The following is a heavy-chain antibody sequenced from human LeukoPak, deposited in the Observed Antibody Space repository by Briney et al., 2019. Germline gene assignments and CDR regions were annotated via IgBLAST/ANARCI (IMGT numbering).Heavy chain of an antibody. CDR1: GFTFRHYD. CDR2: INTSGGST. CDR3: AKIPNTISWYFDY. J-gene: IGHJ4*02. Sequence: GGSLRLSCVASGFTFRHYDMSWVRQAPGKGLEWVSSINTSGGSTYYADSLQGRFTISRDNSKNTLYLQMSSLRAEDTAVYYCAKIPNTISWYFDYWGQGTLVTVSS. V-gene: IGHV3-23*01. D-gene: IGHD6-13*01.